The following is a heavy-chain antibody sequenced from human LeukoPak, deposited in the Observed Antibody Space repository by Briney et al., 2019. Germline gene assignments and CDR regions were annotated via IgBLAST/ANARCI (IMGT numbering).Heavy chain of an antibody. D-gene: IGHD4-17*01. J-gene: IGHJ4*02. Sequence: SGPTLVNPTQTLTLTCTFSGFSLSTSAVGVSWIRQPPGKALEWLALIYWDDDKRYRPSLKSRLTITKDTSKNQVVLTMTKMDPVDTATYYCAHRRSYGDYNPAFDYWGQGTLVTVSS. CDR1: GFSLSTSAVG. CDR2: IYWDDDK. V-gene: IGHV2-5*02. CDR3: AHRRSYGDYNPAFDY.